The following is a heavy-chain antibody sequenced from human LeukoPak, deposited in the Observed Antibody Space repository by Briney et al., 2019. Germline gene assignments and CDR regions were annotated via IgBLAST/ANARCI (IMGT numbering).Heavy chain of an antibody. J-gene: IGHJ3*02. CDR1: GFTFSSYG. Sequence: GRSLRLSCAASGFTFSSYGMHWVRQAPGKGLEWVAVIWYDGSNKYYADSVKGRFTISRDNSKNTLYLQMNSLRAEDTAVYYCARANSRWLDGDFAFDIWGQGTLVTVSS. CDR2: IWYDGSNK. V-gene: IGHV3-33*01. CDR3: ARANSRWLDGDFAFDI. D-gene: IGHD6-19*01.